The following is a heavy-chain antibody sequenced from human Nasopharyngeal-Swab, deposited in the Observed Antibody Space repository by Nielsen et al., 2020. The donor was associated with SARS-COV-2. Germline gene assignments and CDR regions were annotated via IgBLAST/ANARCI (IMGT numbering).Heavy chain of an antibody. CDR1: GYTFTSYY. Sequence: ASVKVSCKASGYTFTSYYMHWVRQAPGQGLEWMGIINPSGGSTSYAQKFQGRVTMTRDTSTSTVYMELSSLRSEDTAVYYCARDRGTYNWNLEDYYGMDVWGQGTTVTVSS. CDR2: INPSGGST. V-gene: IGHV1-46*01. J-gene: IGHJ6*02. D-gene: IGHD1-20*01. CDR3: ARDRGTYNWNLEDYYGMDV.